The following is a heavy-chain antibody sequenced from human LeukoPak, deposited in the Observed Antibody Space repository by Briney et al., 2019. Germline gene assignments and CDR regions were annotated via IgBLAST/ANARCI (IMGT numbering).Heavy chain of an antibody. CDR2: ISYSGST. D-gene: IGHD4-17*01. CDR1: GGSISSSSYY. V-gene: IGHV4-39*07. CDR3: ARLQATVTIHAYFDY. Sequence: SETLSLTCTVSGGSISSSSYYWGWIRQSPGKGLEWIGSISYSGSTYYNPSLKSRVAISVDTSKNQFSLKLDSVTAADTAVYYCARLQATVTIHAYFDYWGQGTLVTVSS. J-gene: IGHJ4*01.